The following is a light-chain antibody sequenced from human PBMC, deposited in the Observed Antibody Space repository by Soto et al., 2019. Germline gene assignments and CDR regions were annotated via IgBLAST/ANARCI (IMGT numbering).Light chain of an antibody. CDR3: QQYDSSLRT. V-gene: IGKV3-20*01. CDR1: QSVSSSY. Sequence: EIVLTQSPGTLSLSPGERATLSCRASQSVSSSYLAWYQQKPGQAPRLLIYGASSRATGIPDRFSGSGSGTDFTLTSSRLEPEDFAVYYCQQYDSSLRTFGQGTKVETK. CDR2: GAS. J-gene: IGKJ1*01.